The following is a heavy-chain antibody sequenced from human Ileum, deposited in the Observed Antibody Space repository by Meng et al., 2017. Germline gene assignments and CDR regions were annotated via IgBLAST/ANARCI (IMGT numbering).Heavy chain of an antibody. CDR2: INPNSGDT. CDR3: ARGQEEGYGYGLFDY. J-gene: IGHJ4*02. V-gene: IGHV1-2*02. D-gene: IGHD5-18*01. Sequence: ASVKVSCKASGYTFTGYYMHWVRQAPGQGLEWMVWINPNSGDTNYAQKFQGRVTMTRDTSTSTAYMELSRLRSDDTAVYYCARGQEEGYGYGLFDYWGQGTLVTVSS. CDR1: GYTFTGYY.